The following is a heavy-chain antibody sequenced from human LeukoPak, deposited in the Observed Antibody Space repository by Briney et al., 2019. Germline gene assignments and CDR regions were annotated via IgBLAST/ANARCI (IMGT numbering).Heavy chain of an antibody. CDR1: GYTFTGYY. J-gene: IGHJ4*02. CDR2: INPNSGGT. D-gene: IGHD6-19*01. Sequence: ASVKVSCKASGYTFTGYYMHWVRQAPGQGLEWMGWINPNSGGTNYAQKFQGRVTMTRDTSISTAYMELSRLRSDGTAVYYCARDTRKAAGPDYWGQGTLVTVSS. CDR3: ARDTRKAAGPDY. V-gene: IGHV1-2*02.